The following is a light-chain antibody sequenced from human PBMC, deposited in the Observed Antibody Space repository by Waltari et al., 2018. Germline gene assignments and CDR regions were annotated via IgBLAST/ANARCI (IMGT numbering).Light chain of an antibody. CDR1: QSVSRK. CDR2: DTS. CDR3: QQYSNWPIT. J-gene: IGKJ5*01. V-gene: IGKV3-15*01. Sequence: EIMMTQSPATLSVSPGERATLSCRVSQSVSRKLAWYQQKPGQAPRLLIYDTSSRATDIPARFSGSGSGTEFTLTISSLQSEDFAVYYCQQYSNWPITFGQGTRLEIK.